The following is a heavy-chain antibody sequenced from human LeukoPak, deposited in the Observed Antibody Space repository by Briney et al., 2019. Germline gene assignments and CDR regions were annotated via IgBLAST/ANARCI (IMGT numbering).Heavy chain of an antibody. CDR2: MNPNSGNT. CDR1: GYTYTSYD. V-gene: IGHV1-8*03. Sequence: ASVKVSCKASGYTYTSYDINWVRQATGQGLEWMGWMNPNSGNTGYAQKFQGRVTITRNTSISTAYMELSSLRSEDTAVYYCARDGGYSYGYGSSYWGQGTLVTVSS. D-gene: IGHD5-18*01. CDR3: ARDGGYSYGYGSSY. J-gene: IGHJ4*02.